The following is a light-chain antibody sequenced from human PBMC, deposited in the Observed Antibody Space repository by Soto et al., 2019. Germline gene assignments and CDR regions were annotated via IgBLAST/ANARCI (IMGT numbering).Light chain of an antibody. CDR3: PQSYGTPII. J-gene: IGKJ5*01. V-gene: IGKV1-39*01. Sequence: DIQMTQSPFSLSAPVGDRVTITCRASQSISNYLNWYQQKQGKAPKLLIYAASTLQSGVPSRFSGSGSGTDFTLTISSLQPEDSATYYCPQSYGTPIIFGQGTRLDIK. CDR1: QSISNY. CDR2: AAS.